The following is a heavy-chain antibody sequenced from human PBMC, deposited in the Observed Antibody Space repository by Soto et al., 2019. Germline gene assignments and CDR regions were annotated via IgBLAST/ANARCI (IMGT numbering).Heavy chain of an antibody. V-gene: IGHV3-13*01. Sequence: EVQLVESGGGLVQPGESLRLSCAASGFTFSNFDMHWVRQTTGKVLEWVSAIDIAGATYYADSVKGRFTISREKAKNSLYLQMNSLRADDTAVYYCARAARWLQSRYFDLWGRGTLVTVSS. CDR3: ARAARWLQSRYFDL. J-gene: IGHJ2*01. CDR2: IDIAGAT. CDR1: GFTFSNFD. D-gene: IGHD5-12*01.